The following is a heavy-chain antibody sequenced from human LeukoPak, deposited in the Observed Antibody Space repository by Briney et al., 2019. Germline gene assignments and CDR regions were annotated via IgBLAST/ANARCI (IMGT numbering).Heavy chain of an antibody. Sequence: ASVKVSCKASGYTFTTYYMHWVRQAPGQGLEWMGIINPSGGSTSYAQEFQGRVTMTRDMSTSTVYMELSSLRSDDTAVYYCARELSYDSSGYLYWGQGTLVTVSS. CDR1: GYTFTTYY. V-gene: IGHV1-46*01. D-gene: IGHD3-22*01. CDR3: ARELSYDSSGYLY. J-gene: IGHJ4*02. CDR2: INPSGGST.